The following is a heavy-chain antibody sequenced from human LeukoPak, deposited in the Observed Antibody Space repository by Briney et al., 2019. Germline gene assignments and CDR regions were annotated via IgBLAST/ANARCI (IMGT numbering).Heavy chain of an antibody. J-gene: IGHJ4*02. CDR3: ASAYSYIHFDY. V-gene: IGHV5-51*01. CDR2: LYPGDSDT. D-gene: IGHD5-18*01. Sequence: GESLKISCKGSGYSFPNYWIGWVRQMPGKGLEWLGILYPGDSDTRYSPSFQGQVTISADKSINTAYLQWSSLKASDTAMYYCASAYSYIHFDYWGQGTLVTVSS. CDR1: GYSFPNYW.